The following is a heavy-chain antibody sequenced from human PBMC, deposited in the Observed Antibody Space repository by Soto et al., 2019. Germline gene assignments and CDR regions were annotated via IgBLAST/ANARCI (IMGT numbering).Heavy chain of an antibody. CDR1: SGSIDNVYW. J-gene: IGHJ6*02. CDR3: ARDWPVLIYYGSGSYHSHXMDV. D-gene: IGHD3-10*01. CDR2: TSHDGVT. Sequence: SETLSLTCAVSSGSIDNVYWWSWVRQSPGKGLEWIGETSHDGVTNYNPSLEGRVTISIDKSKNQFYLDLNSVTAADTAMYYCARDWPVLIYYGSGSYHSHXMDVWGQGTTVTV. V-gene: IGHV4-4*02.